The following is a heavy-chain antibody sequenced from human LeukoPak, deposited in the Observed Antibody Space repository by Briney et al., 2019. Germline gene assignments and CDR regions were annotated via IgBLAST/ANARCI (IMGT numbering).Heavy chain of an antibody. J-gene: IGHJ4*02. Sequence: GGSLRLSRAASGFTFSSYAMSWVRQAPGKGLEWVSAISGSGGSTYYADSVKGRFTISRDNSKNTLYLQMNSLRAEDTAVYYCAKEGSGWAYFGDYVTFDYWGQGTLVTVSS. CDR2: ISGSGGST. CDR1: GFTFSSYA. V-gene: IGHV3-23*01. D-gene: IGHD4-17*01. CDR3: AKEGSGWAYFGDYVTFDY.